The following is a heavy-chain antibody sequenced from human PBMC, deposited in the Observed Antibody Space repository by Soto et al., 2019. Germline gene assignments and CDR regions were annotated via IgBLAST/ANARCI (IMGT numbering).Heavy chain of an antibody. Sequence: PSETLSLTCAVYGGSFSGYYWSWIRQPPGKGLEWIGEINHSGSTNYNPSLKSRVTISVDTSKNQFSLKLSSVTAADTAVYYCSRARSGMWGWFDPWGQGTLVTVSS. CDR3: SRARSGMWGWFDP. CDR2: INHSGST. V-gene: IGHV4-34*01. J-gene: IGHJ5*02. CDR1: GGSFSGYY. D-gene: IGHD3-16*01.